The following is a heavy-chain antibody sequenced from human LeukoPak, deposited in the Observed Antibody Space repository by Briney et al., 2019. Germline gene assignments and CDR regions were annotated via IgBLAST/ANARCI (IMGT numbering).Heavy chain of an antibody. CDR1: GGSITSYY. V-gene: IGHV4-4*09. D-gene: IGHD2/OR15-2a*01. CDR3: ARHGKGVTYFYTFDI. J-gene: IGHJ3*02. CDR2: IYASGGT. Sequence: PSETLSLTCTVSGGSITSYYWSWIRQPPGEGLEWIGYIYASGGTNYNPSLKSRVTISVDTSKNQFSLKLSSVTAADTAVYYCARHGKGVTYFYTFDIWGQGTVVAVSS.